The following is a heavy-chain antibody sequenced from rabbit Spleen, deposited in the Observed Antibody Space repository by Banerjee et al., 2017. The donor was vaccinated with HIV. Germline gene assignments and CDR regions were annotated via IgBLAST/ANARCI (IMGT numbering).Heavy chain of an antibody. CDR3: ARDGAGGSYFAL. D-gene: IGHD8-1*01. V-gene: IGHV1S47*01. CDR1: GFDFSSYY. J-gene: IGHJ3*01. Sequence: LEESGGGLVQPEGSLALTCKASGFDFSSYYMSWVRQAPGKGLEWIGYIDPVFGSTYYASWVNGRFTISSHNAQNTVFLQMTSLTAADTATCFCARDGAGGSYFALWGQGTLVTVS. CDR2: IDPVFGST.